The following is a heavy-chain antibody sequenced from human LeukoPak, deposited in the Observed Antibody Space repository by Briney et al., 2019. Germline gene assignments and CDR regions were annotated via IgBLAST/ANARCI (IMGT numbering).Heavy chain of an antibody. J-gene: IGHJ1*01. V-gene: IGHV4-39*01. CDR2: VYYSGRT. D-gene: IGHD3-22*01. CDR1: GDSVSRSDSY. CDR3: ARRRYYDGSGYLE. Sequence: PSETLSLTCSVSGDSVSRSDSYWDWIRQPPGKGLEWIGTVYYSGRTYSSPSLRSLATMSVDPSNSQFSLNLRSVTAADTALYYCARRRYYDGSGYLEWGQGTLLSVSS.